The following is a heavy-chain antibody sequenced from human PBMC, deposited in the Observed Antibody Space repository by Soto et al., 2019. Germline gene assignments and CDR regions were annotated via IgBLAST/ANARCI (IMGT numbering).Heavy chain of an antibody. CDR2: IRSKANNYAT. CDR1: GSSFSGSA. J-gene: IGHJ4*02. Sequence: EVQLVESGGGLVHPGGSLKLSCATSGSSFSGSAMHWVRQASGKGLEWVGRIRSKANNYATEYAASVKGRFTISRDDSKNTAYLQMNSLKTEDTAVYYCNSRARISMVVDYWGQGTLVTVSS. V-gene: IGHV3-73*01. D-gene: IGHD3-22*01. CDR3: NSRARISMVVDY.